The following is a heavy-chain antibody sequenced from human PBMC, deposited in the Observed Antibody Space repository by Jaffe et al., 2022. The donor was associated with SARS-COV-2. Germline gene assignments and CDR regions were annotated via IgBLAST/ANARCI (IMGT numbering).Heavy chain of an antibody. CDR2: ISWNSGSI. D-gene: IGHD3-22*01. CDR3: AKGVWVTMTRPDLYYFDY. V-gene: IGHV3-9*01. J-gene: IGHJ4*02. Sequence: EVQLVESGGGLVQPGRSLRLSCAASGFTFDDYAMHWVRQAPGKGLEWVSGISWNSGSIGYADSVKGRFTISRDNAKNSLYLQMNSLRAEDTALYYCAKGVWVTMTRPDLYYFDYWGQGTLVTVSS. CDR1: GFTFDDYA.